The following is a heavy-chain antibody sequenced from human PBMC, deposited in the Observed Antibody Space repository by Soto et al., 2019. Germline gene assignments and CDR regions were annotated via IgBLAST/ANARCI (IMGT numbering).Heavy chain of an antibody. CDR3: AKGHGDYFPFDY. Sequence: GWSLRLSCAASGFTFSECEISWVRQSPERGLEWVSAIGASDGGTYYADSVQGRFTISRDNSRNTVYLQMHSLRAEDTAIYYCAKGHGDYFPFDYWGQGSLVTVYS. V-gene: IGHV3-23*01. D-gene: IGHD4-17*01. CDR2: IGASDGGT. J-gene: IGHJ4*02. CDR1: GFTFSECE.